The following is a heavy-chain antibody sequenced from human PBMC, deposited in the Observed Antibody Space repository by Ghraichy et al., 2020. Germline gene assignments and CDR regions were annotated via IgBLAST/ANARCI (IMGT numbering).Heavy chain of an antibody. D-gene: IGHD5-12*01. CDR1: GGTFSSYA. CDR3: ASTGSGYDYYYYYYYMDV. CDR2: IIPIFGTA. V-gene: IGHV1-69*06. J-gene: IGHJ6*03. Sequence: SVKVSCKASGGTFSSYAISWVRQAPGQGLEWMGGIIPIFGTANYAQKFQGRVTITADKSTSTAYMELSSLRSEDTAVYYCASTGSGYDYYYYYYYMDVGGKGTTVTVSS.